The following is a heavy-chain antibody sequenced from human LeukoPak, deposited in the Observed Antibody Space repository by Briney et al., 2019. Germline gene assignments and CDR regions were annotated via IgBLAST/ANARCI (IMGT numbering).Heavy chain of an antibody. CDR2: ISGSGGST. Sequence: GGSLRLSCAASGFTFSSYAMSWVRQAPGKGLEWVSAISGSGGSTYYADSVRGRFTISRDNSKNTLYLHMNSLRAEDTALYYCARDRGTTNSKRGGFDYWGQGTLVTVSS. CDR3: ARDRGTTNSKRGGFDY. CDR1: GFTFSSYA. D-gene: IGHD1-1*01. V-gene: IGHV3-23*01. J-gene: IGHJ4*02.